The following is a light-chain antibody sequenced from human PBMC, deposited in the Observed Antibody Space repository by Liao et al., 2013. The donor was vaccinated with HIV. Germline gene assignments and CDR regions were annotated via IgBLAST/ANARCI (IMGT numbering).Light chain of an antibody. CDR2: QDT. Sequence: SNVLTQPPSVSVSPGQTASITCSGDKLGDKYACWYQLKPGQSPVLVIYQDTKRPSGIPERFSGSNSGNTATLTISGTQAMDEADYYCQAWDSSTVVFGGGTKLTVL. V-gene: IGLV3-1*01. CDR1: KLGDKY. J-gene: IGLJ2*01. CDR3: QAWDSSTVV.